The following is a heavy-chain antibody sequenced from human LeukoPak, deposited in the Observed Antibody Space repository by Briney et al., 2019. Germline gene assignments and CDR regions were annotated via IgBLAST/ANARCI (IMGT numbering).Heavy chain of an antibody. D-gene: IGHD2-15*01. CDR3: ASPRAAKGETDY. V-gene: IGHV3-30*02. J-gene: IGHJ4*02. Sequence: GGSLRLSCAASGFTFSSYGMHWVRQAPGKGLEWVAFIRYDGSNKYYADSVKGRFTISRDNSKNTLYLQMNSLRAEDTAVYYCASPRAAKGETDYWGQGTLVTVSS. CDR1: GFTFSSYG. CDR2: IRYDGSNK.